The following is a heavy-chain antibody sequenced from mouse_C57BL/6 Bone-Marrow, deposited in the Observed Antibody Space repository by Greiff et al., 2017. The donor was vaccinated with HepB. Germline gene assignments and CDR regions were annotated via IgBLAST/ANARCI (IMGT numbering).Heavy chain of an antibody. Sequence: GGGLVQPKGSLKLSCAASGFSFNTYAMNWVRQAPGKGLEWVARIRSKSNNYATYYADSVKDRFTISRDDSESMLYLQMNNLKTEDTAMYCCVRRGTTVVARDYYAMDYWGQGTSVTVSS. D-gene: IGHD1-1*01. CDR3: VRRGTTVVARDYYAMDY. CDR2: IRSKSNNYAT. V-gene: IGHV10-1*01. CDR1: GFSFNTYA. J-gene: IGHJ4*01.